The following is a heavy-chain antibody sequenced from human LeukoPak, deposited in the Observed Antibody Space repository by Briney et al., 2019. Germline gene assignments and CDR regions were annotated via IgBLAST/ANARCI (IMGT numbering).Heavy chain of an antibody. CDR3: ARLGMHFDL. V-gene: IGHV4-59*08. Sequence: KPSEALSLTCTVSGGSISSYYWSWIRQPPGKGLEWIGYIYYSGSTNYNPSLKSRVTISVDTSKNQFSLKLSSVTAADTAVYYCARLGMHFDLWGRGTLVTVSS. CDR1: GGSISSYY. CDR2: IYYSGST. J-gene: IGHJ2*01. D-gene: IGHD2-8*01.